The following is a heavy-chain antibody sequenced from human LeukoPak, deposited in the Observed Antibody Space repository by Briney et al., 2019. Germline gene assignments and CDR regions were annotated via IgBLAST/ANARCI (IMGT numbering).Heavy chain of an antibody. CDR2: IYNSGST. CDR1: GGSISSYY. Sequence: PSETLSLTCTVSGGSISSYYWSRIRQPPGKGLEWIGYIYNSGSTNYNPSLRSRVSISVDTSKNQFSLKLSSVTAADTAVYYCARGMVSPDAFDIWGQGTMVTVSS. D-gene: IGHD2-8*01. CDR3: ARGMVSPDAFDI. J-gene: IGHJ3*02. V-gene: IGHV4-59*01.